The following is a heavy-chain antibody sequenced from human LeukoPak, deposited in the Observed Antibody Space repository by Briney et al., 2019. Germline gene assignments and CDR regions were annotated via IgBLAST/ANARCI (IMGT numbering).Heavy chain of an antibody. CDR3: ARGGYSGYAKN. CDR2: INHSGST. Sequence: PSETLSLTCAVYGGSFSGYYWSWIRQPPGKGLEWIGEINHSGSTNYNPSLKSRVTISVDTSKNQCSLKLSSVTAADTAVYYCARGGYSGYAKNWGQGTLVTVSS. V-gene: IGHV4-34*01. J-gene: IGHJ4*02. D-gene: IGHD5-12*01. CDR1: GGSFSGYY.